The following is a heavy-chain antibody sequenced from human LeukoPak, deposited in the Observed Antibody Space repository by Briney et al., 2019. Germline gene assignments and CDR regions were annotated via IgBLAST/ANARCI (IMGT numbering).Heavy chain of an antibody. CDR2: INPNSGGT. J-gene: IGHJ6*03. CDR3: ARALYYDILTGSRSGYYYYMDV. D-gene: IGHD3-9*01. V-gene: IGHV1-2*02. CDR1: GGTFSSYA. Sequence: GASVKVSCKASGGTFSSYAISWVRQAPGQGLEWMGWINPNSGGTNYAQKFQGRVTMTRDTSISTAYMELSRLRSDDTAVYYCARALYYDILTGSRSGYYYYMDVWGKGTTVTISS.